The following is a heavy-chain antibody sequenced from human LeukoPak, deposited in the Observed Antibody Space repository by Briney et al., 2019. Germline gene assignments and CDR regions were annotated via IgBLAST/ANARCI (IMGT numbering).Heavy chain of an antibody. CDR1: GFTFSSYW. CDR2: IKQDGSEK. V-gene: IGHV3-7*01. CDR3: ASQSFGDFCS. J-gene: IGHJ4*02. D-gene: IGHD3-10*01. Sequence: GGSLRLPCAAPGFTFSSYWMSWVRPAPGKGLEWVANIKQDGSEKYYVDSVKGRFTISRDNAKNSLYLKMTSLRAEDTAVYYGASQSFGDFCSWGQGTLVTVSS.